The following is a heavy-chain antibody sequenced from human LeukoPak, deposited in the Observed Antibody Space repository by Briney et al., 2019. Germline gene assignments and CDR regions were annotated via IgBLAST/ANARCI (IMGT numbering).Heavy chain of an antibody. Sequence: ASVKVSCKASGYTFSGYGISWVRQAPGQGLEWMAWINPYNGNTQSAQNLQGRLTMTTNTSTNTAYMELRSLRSDDTAVYYCSRTTLMYARFDSWGQGTLVTVSS. J-gene: IGHJ5*01. CDR2: INPYNGNT. CDR3: SRTTLMYARFDS. CDR1: GYTFSGYG. D-gene: IGHD2-8*01. V-gene: IGHV1-18*01.